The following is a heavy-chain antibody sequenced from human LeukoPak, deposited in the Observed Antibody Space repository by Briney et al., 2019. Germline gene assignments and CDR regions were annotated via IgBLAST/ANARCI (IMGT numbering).Heavy chain of an antibody. Sequence: SGPALVKPTQTLTLTCTFSGISLSTSGMRVSWIRQPPGKALEWLARIDWGDDKFYSTSLKTRLTISKDTSKNQVVLTMTNMDPVDTATYYCTRIGFFYDSSGYSGAFDIWGQGTMVIVSS. CDR1: GISLSTSGMR. D-gene: IGHD3-22*01. CDR3: TRIGFFYDSSGYSGAFDI. CDR2: IDWGDDK. J-gene: IGHJ3*02. V-gene: IGHV2-70*04.